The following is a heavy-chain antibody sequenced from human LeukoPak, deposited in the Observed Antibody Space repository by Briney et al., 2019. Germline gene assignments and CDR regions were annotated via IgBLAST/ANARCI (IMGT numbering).Heavy chain of an antibody. CDR3: AKGQELDDGVFDA. Sequence: GGSLRLSCAASGFTFSSIAMTWVRQAPGKGPEWVSTIRSNGGTTYNAESVKGRFTISRDNSKNTVYLELNSLRVEDTAIYYCAKGQELDDGVFDAWGQGTLVTVSS. D-gene: IGHD1-1*01. CDR2: IRSNGGTT. V-gene: IGHV3-23*01. CDR1: GFTFSSIA. J-gene: IGHJ4*02.